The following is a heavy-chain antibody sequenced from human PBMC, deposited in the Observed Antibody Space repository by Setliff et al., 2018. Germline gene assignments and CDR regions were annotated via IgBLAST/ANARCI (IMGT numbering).Heavy chain of an antibody. CDR1: GFTFSTYA. V-gene: IGHV3-23*01. Sequence: GSLRLSCAASGFTFSTYAMSWVRQAPGKGLEWVSSIRGSGGTMNYADSVKGRFTISRDNSKNTLYLQMNSLRAEDTAVYYCARGGCSATSCLDYWGQGILVTVSS. CDR3: ARGGCSATSCLDY. CDR2: IRGSGGTM. D-gene: IGHD2-2*01. J-gene: IGHJ4*02.